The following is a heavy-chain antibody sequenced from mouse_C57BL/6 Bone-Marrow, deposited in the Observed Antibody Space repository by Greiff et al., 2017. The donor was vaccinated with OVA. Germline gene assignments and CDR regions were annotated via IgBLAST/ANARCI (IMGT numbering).Heavy chain of an antibody. CDR2: IDPSDSYT. CDR1: GYTFTSYW. V-gene: IGHV1-69*01. CDR3: ARSAKGFAY. J-gene: IGHJ3*01. Sequence: QVQLQQSGAELVKPGASVKLSCKASGYTFTSYWMHWVKQRPGQGLEWIGEIDPSDSYTNYNQKFKGKSTLTVDKSSSTAYMQLSSLTSEDSAVYYCARSAKGFAYWGQGTLVTVSA.